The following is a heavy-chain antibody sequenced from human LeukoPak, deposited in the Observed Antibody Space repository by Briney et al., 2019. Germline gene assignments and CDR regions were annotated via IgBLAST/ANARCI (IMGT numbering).Heavy chain of an antibody. Sequence: ASVKVSCKASAYTFTSYDINWVRQATGQGLEWMGWMNPNSGNTGYAQKFQGRVTMTRNTSISTAYMELSSLRSEDTAVYYCARAGIAVAGQAEYFQHWGQGTLVTVSS. V-gene: IGHV1-8*01. CDR2: MNPNSGNT. CDR1: AYTFTSYD. CDR3: ARAGIAVAGQAEYFQH. D-gene: IGHD6-19*01. J-gene: IGHJ1*01.